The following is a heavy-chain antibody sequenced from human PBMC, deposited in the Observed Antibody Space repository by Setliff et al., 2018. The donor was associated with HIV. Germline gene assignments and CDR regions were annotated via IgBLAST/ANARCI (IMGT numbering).Heavy chain of an antibody. J-gene: IGHJ3*02. CDR2: INYSGST. CDR3: ARGLDSWSSHVFDM. D-gene: IGHD6-6*01. Sequence: SETLSLTCGVYVGSLRSYYWSWIRQSPGKGLEWIGEINYSGSTNYNPSLKSRVTISIDTPKNQFSLKLSSVTAADTAVYYCARGLDSWSSHVFDMWGQGTMVTVSS. CDR1: VGSLRSYY. V-gene: IGHV4-34*01.